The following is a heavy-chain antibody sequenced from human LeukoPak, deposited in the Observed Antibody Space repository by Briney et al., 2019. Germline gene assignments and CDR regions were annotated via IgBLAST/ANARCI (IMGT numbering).Heavy chain of an antibody. CDR1: GYTFTGSY. CDR3: AKGSSSSWGYFQH. V-gene: IGHV1-2*02. D-gene: IGHD3-10*01. CDR2: INPDSGDT. Sequence: ASVKVSCKASGYTFTGSYMHSVRQAPGEGLEWMGWINPDSGDTEYAQNFQGRVTMTRDTSISTAYMDLGRLRSDDTAVYYCAKGSSSSWGYFQHWGQGTLVIVSS. J-gene: IGHJ1*01.